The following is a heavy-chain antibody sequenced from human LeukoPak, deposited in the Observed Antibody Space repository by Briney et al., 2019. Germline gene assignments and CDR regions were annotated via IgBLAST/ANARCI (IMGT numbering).Heavy chain of an antibody. CDR3: ARDLYYYDSTGY. CDR1: GFTFSSYA. CDR2: ISGSGGST. Sequence: TGGSLRLSCAASGFTFSSYAMSWVRQAPGKGLEWVSAISGSGGSTYYADSVKGRFTISRDNSKNTLYLQMNSLRAEDTAVYYCARDLYYYDSTGYWGQGTLVTVSS. D-gene: IGHD3-22*01. V-gene: IGHV3-23*01. J-gene: IGHJ4*02.